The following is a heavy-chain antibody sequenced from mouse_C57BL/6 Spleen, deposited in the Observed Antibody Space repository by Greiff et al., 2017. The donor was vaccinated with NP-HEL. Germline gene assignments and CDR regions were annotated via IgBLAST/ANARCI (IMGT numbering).Heavy chain of an antibody. Sequence: QVQLQQSGPELVKPGASVKISCKASGYAFSSSWMNWVKQRPGKGLEWIGRIYPGDGDTNYNGKFKGKATLTADKSSSTAYMQLSSLTSEDSAVYFCARVDDYFDYWGQGTTLTVSS. V-gene: IGHV1-82*01. CDR2: IYPGDGDT. CDR1: GYAFSSSW. CDR3: ARVDDYFDY. J-gene: IGHJ2*01.